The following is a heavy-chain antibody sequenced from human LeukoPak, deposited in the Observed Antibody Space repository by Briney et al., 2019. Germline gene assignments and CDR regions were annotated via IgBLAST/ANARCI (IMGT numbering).Heavy chain of an antibody. D-gene: IGHD6-19*01. CDR1: GFTVSSNF. CDR2: ISSSSSYI. Sequence: GGSLRLSCAASGFTVSSNFMNWVRQAPGKGLEWVSSISSSSSYIYYADSVKGRFTISRDNAKNSLYLQMNSLRAEDTAVYYCARDQEAVAGYDYWGQGTLVTVSS. J-gene: IGHJ4*02. CDR3: ARDQEAVAGYDY. V-gene: IGHV3-21*01.